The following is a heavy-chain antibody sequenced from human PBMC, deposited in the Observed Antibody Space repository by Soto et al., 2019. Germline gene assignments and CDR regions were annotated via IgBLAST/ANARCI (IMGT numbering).Heavy chain of an antibody. V-gene: IGHV2-26*01. CDR1: GFSLTDTRMG. CDR3: ARALFYSDSDGYYFEFDY. J-gene: IGHJ4*02. D-gene: IGHD3-22*01. CDR2: IISNDDK. Sequence: SGPTLVNPTETLTLTCSASGFSLTDTRMGVSWIRQAPGKALEWLAHIISNDDKSYSTSLKSRLTISKDTSKSQVVLRMTNMDPEDTGRYYCARALFYSDSDGYYFEFDYWGPGTLVTVSS.